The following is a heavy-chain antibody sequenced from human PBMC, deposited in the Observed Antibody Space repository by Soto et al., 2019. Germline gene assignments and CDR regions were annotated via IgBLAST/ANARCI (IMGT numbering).Heavy chain of an antibody. V-gene: IGHV4-59*08. CDR2: IYDNGST. CDR1: GGSMSDYY. J-gene: IGHJ4*02. Sequence: SETLSLTCTVSGGSMSDYYWSWIRQPPGKGLEWIGNIYDNGSTNYNSSLKSRVTISVDTSKNQFTLKLTSVTAAGTAVYYCARLAPQQWLVYWGQGTLVTVSS. D-gene: IGHD6-19*01. CDR3: ARLAPQQWLVY.